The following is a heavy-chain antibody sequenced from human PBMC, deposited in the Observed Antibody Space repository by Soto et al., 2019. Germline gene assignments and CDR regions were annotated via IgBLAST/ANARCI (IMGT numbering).Heavy chain of an antibody. CDR3: ASQIGIFGVVIGDYYYRMDV. J-gene: IGHJ6*02. V-gene: IGHV4-59*01. CDR1: GGSISSYY. Sequence: SETLSLTCTVSGGSISSYYWSWIRQPPGKGLEWIGYIYYSGSTNYNPSLKSRVTISVDTSKNQFSLKLSSVTAAATAVYYCASQIGIFGVVIGDYYYRMDVWGQGTTVTV. CDR2: IYYSGST. D-gene: IGHD3-3*01.